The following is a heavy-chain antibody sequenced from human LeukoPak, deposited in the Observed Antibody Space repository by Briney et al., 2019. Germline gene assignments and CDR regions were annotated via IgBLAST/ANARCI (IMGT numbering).Heavy chain of an antibody. V-gene: IGHV3-53*05. J-gene: IGHJ4*02. D-gene: IGHD4-17*01. Sequence: GGSLRLSCAASGFTVSSKYMNWVRQAPGKGLEWVSVIYSGGSTYYADSVKGRFTISRDNSKNTLCLQMNSLRAEDTAVYYCAKEIWPTVTTPGHTHFDYWGQGTLVTVSS. CDR3: AKEIWPTVTTPGHTHFDY. CDR1: GFTVSSKY. CDR2: IYSGGST.